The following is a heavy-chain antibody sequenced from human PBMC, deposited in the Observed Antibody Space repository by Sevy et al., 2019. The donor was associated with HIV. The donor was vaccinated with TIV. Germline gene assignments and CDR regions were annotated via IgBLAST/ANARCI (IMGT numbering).Heavy chain of an antibody. Sequence: GGSLRLSCAASGFIFSSYAMSWVRQAPGKGLEWVSATSGNGGSTYYPDSVRGRFTISRDNSKNTLYLQMHSLRAEDTAVYCCAKDLAGAFDIWGQGTMVTVSS. D-gene: IGHD3-10*01. V-gene: IGHV3-23*01. J-gene: IGHJ3*02. CDR3: AKDLAGAFDI. CDR2: TSGNGGST. CDR1: GFIFSSYA.